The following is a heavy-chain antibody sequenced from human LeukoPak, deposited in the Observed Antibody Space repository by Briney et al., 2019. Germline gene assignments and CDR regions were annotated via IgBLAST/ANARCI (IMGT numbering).Heavy chain of an antibody. CDR1: GGSLSSSSYY. V-gene: IGHV4-39*01. CDR2: IYYSGSA. Sequence: PSETLSLTCTVSGGSLSSSSYYWGWIRQPPGKGLEWIGSIYYSGSAYYNPSLKSRVTISVDTSKNQFSLKLSSVTAADTAVYYCARQAKRGYYDSAKDYWGQGTLVTVSS. D-gene: IGHD3-22*01. J-gene: IGHJ4*02. CDR3: ARQAKRGYYDSAKDY.